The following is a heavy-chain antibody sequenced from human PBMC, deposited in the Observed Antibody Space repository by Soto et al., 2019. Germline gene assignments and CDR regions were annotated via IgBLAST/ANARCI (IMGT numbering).Heavy chain of an antibody. CDR3: ARAQIAAPEPPIDY. CDR2: IDPSDSYT. Sequence: GESLKTSCKGSGYSFTSYWISWVRQMPGKGLEWMGRIDPSDSYTSYSPSFQGHVTISADKSISTTYLQWSSLKASDTAMCYCARAQIAAPEPPIDYWGQGTLVTVSS. D-gene: IGHD6-13*01. CDR1: GYSFTSYW. J-gene: IGHJ4*02. V-gene: IGHV5-10-1*01.